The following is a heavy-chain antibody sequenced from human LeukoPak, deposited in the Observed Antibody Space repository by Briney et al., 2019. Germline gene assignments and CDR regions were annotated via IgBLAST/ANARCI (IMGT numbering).Heavy chain of an antibody. CDR3: VSTTRTSWDYYGMDV. D-gene: IGHD2-2*01. Sequence: ASVKVSCKVSGYTLTELSMHWVRQAPGKGLEWMGGFDPEDGETIYAQKFQGRVTMTEDTSTDTAYMELSSLGSEDTAVYYCVSTTRTSWDYYGMDVWGQGTTVTVSS. V-gene: IGHV1-24*01. J-gene: IGHJ6*02. CDR1: GYTLTELS. CDR2: FDPEDGET.